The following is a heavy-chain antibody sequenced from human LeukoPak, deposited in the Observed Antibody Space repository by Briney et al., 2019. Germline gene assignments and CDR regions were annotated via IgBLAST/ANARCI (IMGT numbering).Heavy chain of an antibody. CDR3: ARGGYSSSWYGWFDP. CDR2: INPNSGGT. Sequence: ASVKVSCKASGYTFTGYYMHWVRQAPGQGLEWMGWINPNSGGTIYAQKFRGRVTMTRDTSINTAYMELSRLKSDDTAVYYCARGGYSSSWYGWFDPWGQGTLVTVSS. J-gene: IGHJ5*02. V-gene: IGHV1-2*02. D-gene: IGHD6-13*01. CDR1: GYTFTGYY.